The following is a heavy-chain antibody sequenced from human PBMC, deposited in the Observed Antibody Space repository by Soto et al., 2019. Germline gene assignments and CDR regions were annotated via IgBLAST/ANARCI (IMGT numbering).Heavy chain of an antibody. V-gene: IGHV4-30-4*08. J-gene: IGHJ3*02. CDR1: DGSITSAYY. CDR2: IYYSGTT. Sequence: PSETLSLTCSVSDGSITSAYYWCWIRQPPGKGLEWIAYIYYSGTTYYNPSLKSRVTMSRDTSKNQFSLKLESVTAADTAVYYSAREVGELDYSSSSDAFDIWGQGTMVTVSS. D-gene: IGHD6-6*01. CDR3: AREVGELDYSSSSDAFDI.